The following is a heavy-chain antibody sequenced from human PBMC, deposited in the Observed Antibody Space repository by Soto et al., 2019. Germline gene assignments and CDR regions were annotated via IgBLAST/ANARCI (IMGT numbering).Heavy chain of an antibody. J-gene: IGHJ5*01. Sequence: EVQLVESGGGLVQPGGSLRLSCAASGFTFFAYWIHWVRQVPGKGLVWVSRINSDGSHTSYADSARGRFTISIDNSKNTVYLQMNSLTAEDTSVYYCAKEGDYCDYAGENWFHSGGQGSLGTASS. CDR1: GFTFFAYW. CDR3: AKEGDYCDYAGENWFHS. D-gene: IGHD4-17*01. V-gene: IGHV3-74*01. CDR2: INSDGSHT.